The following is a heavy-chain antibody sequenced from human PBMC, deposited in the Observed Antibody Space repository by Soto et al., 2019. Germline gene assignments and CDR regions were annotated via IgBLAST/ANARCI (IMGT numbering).Heavy chain of an antibody. Sequence: TLSLTCSVSGGSISGYYWSWIRQAPGKGLEWIGYVYDTGSTSYNPSLQSRVTISVDTSKKQFSLSLRLVTAADTAVYFCARSIAVPSSHIDHWGQGTPVTVSS. CDR1: GGSISGYY. D-gene: IGHD6-6*01. CDR2: VYDTGST. V-gene: IGHV4-59*01. J-gene: IGHJ4*02. CDR3: ARSIAVPSSHIDH.